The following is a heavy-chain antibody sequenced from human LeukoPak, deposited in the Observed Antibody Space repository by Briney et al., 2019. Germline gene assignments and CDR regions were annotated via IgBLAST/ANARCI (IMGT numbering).Heavy chain of an antibody. V-gene: IGHV4-30-2*06. CDR1: GGSISSGGYY. CDR3: ARFSPLRFFDY. Sequence: SETLSLTCTVSGGSISSGGYYYNWIRQSPGKGLEWIGYIYHTGNTFYNPSLESRVTMSVDKSNNQFSLSLTSLTAADTAVYYCARFSPLRFFDYWGQGTLVSVSS. J-gene: IGHJ4*02. CDR2: IYHTGNT.